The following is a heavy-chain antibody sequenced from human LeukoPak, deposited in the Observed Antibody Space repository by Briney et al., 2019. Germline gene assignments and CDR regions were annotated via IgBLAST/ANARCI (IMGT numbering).Heavy chain of an antibody. D-gene: IGHD2-15*01. J-gene: IGHJ3*02. CDR1: GFTFSSYA. Sequence: GGSLRLSCAASGFTFSSYAMHWVRQAPGKGLEYVSGISSSGGSTYYADSVKGRFTISRDNSKNTLYLQMGSLRAEDMAVYYCARESGRDDAFDIWGQGTMVTVSS. V-gene: IGHV3-64*02. CDR3: ARESGRDDAFDI. CDR2: ISSSGGST.